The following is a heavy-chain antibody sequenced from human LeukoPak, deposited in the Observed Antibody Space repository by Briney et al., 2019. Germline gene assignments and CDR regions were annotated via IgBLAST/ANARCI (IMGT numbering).Heavy chain of an antibody. CDR3: ARGRLGYCSSTSCYTGYYFDY. Sequence: SQTLSLTCTVSGGSISSGSYYWSWIRQPAGKGLEWIGRIYTSGSTNYNPSLKSLVTISVDTSKNQFSLKLSSVTAADTAVYYCARGRLGYCSSTSCYTGYYFDYWGQGTLVTVSS. CDR1: GGSISSGSYY. CDR2: IYTSGST. J-gene: IGHJ4*02. V-gene: IGHV4-61*02. D-gene: IGHD2-2*02.